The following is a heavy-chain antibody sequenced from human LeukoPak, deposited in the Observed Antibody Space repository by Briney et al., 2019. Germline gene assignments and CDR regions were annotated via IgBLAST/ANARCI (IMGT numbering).Heavy chain of an antibody. CDR1: GFTFCSYS. CDR3: ARDGFLEWLLYGDYYYGMDV. D-gene: IGHD3-3*01. V-gene: IGHV3-21*01. J-gene: IGHJ6*02. Sequence: GGSLRLSCAASGFTFCSYSMNWVRQAPGKGLEWVSSISSSSSYIYYADSVKGRFTISRDNAKNSLYLQMNSLRAEDTAVYYCARDGFLEWLLYGDYYYGMDVWGQGTTVTVSS. CDR2: ISSSSSYI.